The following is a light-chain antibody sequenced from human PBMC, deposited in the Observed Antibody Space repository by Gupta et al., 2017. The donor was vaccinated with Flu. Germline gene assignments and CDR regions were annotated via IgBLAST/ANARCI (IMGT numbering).Light chain of an antibody. CDR3: RQVGHWPYT. J-gene: IGKJ2*01. V-gene: IGKV2-30*01. Sequence: DVVMTQSPLFLPATLGQPASISCKSSRSLVYTDGKTYLNWFHQRPGQSPRRLISRSSDRDSGVPDRFSGSGSGTDFTLKISRVEAEDVGVYYCRQVGHWPYTFGQGTKVEIK. CDR2: RSS. CDR1: RSLVYTDGKTY.